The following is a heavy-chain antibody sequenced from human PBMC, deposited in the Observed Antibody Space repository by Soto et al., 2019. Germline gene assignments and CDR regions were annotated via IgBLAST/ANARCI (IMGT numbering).Heavy chain of an antibody. V-gene: IGHV1-46*01. CDR1: GYTFTSYY. CDR3: ARSTRTGSYETVGYFGY. J-gene: IGHJ4*02. D-gene: IGHD2-15*01. Sequence: GASVKVSCKASGYTFTSYYMHWVRQAPGQGLEWMGIINPSGGSTSYAQKFQGRVTMTRDTSTSTVYMELSSLRSEDTAVYYCARSTRTGSYETVGYFGYWGQGTLVTVSS. CDR2: INPSGGST.